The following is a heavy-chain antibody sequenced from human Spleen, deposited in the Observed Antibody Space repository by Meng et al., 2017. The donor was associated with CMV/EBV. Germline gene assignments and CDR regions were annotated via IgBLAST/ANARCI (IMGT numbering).Heavy chain of an antibody. D-gene: IGHD3-22*01. V-gene: IGHV3-30*02. CDR1: EFTFSNYG. CDR2: IRYHGRNK. CDR3: ALGGERYYHESSIAD. Sequence: GGSLRLSCAASEFTFSNYGMHWVRQALGKGLEWVAFIRYHGRNKYYADSVKGRFSISRDNSKYTLSLQMNSLRAEDTAMYYCALGGERYYHESSIADCGQGTLVTVSS. J-gene: IGHJ4*02.